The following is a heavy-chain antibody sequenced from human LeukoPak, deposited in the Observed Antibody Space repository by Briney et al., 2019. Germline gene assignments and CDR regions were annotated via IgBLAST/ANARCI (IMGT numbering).Heavy chain of an antibody. V-gene: IGHV1-2*02. Sequence: ASVKVSCKASGYTFTGYYMHWVRQAPGQGLEWMGWINPNSGGTNYAQKFQGRVTMTRDTSISTAYMELSRLRSDDSAVCYCARDSEAAAGTGGYYFDYWGQGTLVTVSS. CDR3: ARDSEAAAGTGGYYFDY. D-gene: IGHD6-13*01. CDR1: GYTFTGYY. J-gene: IGHJ4*02. CDR2: INPNSGGT.